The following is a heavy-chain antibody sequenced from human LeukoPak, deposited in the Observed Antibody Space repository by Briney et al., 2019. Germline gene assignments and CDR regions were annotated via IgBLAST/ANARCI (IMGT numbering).Heavy chain of an antibody. D-gene: IGHD6-13*01. Sequence: ASVKVSCKVSGYTLTELSMHWVRQAPGKGPEWMGGFDPEDGETIYAQKFQGRVTMTEDTSTDTAYMELSSLRSEDTAVYYCATGETAAAGLFDYWGQGTLVTVSS. J-gene: IGHJ4*02. CDR3: ATGETAAAGLFDY. CDR1: GYTLTELS. CDR2: FDPEDGET. V-gene: IGHV1-24*01.